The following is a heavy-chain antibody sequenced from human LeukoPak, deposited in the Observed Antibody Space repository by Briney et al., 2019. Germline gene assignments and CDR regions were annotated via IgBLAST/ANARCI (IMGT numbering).Heavy chain of an antibody. CDR3: AKDPGEWLLYFDY. D-gene: IGHD3-3*01. CDR1: GFAFRNYA. Sequence: GGSLRLSCAASGFAFRNYAASWIRQAPGKGLEWVSAITATGGTPYYADSVKGRFTISRDNSKNTLYLQMNSLRAEDTAVYYCAKDPGEWLLYFDYWGQGTLVTVSS. J-gene: IGHJ4*02. CDR2: ITATGGTP. V-gene: IGHV3-23*01.